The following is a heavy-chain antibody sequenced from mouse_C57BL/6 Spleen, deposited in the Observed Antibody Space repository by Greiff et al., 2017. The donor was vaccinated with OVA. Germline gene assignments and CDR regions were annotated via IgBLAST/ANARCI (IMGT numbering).Heavy chain of an antibody. CDR1: GFTFSDYY. CDR3: ARGGDYDDGFDY. D-gene: IGHD2-4*01. Sequence: DVHLVESEGGLVQPGSSMKLSCTASGFTFSDYYMAWVRQVPEKGLEWVANINYDGSSTYYLDSLKSRFIISRDNAKNILYLQMSSLKSEDTATYYCARGGDYDDGFDYWGQGTTLTVSS. V-gene: IGHV5-16*01. J-gene: IGHJ2*01. CDR2: INYDGSST.